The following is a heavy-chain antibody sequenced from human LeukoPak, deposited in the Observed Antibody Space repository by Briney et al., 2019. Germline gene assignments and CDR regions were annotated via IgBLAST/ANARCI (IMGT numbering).Heavy chain of an antibody. Sequence: GGSLRLSCAASGFTFDDYAMHWVRQAPGKGLEWVLGISWNSGSIGYADSVKGRFTISRDNAKNSLYLQMNSLRAEDTALYYCAKAVTAYSSSNFDYWGQGTLVTVSS. D-gene: IGHD6-6*01. CDR2: ISWNSGSI. V-gene: IGHV3-9*01. J-gene: IGHJ4*02. CDR3: AKAVTAYSSSNFDY. CDR1: GFTFDDYA.